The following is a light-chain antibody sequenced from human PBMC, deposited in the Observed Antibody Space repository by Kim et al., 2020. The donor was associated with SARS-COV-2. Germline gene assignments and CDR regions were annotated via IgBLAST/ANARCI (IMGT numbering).Light chain of an antibody. CDR3: CSYAGSYTFV. Sequence: GMSVTITCTETSSGVSGYNYVAWYQQHPGKAPKLMIYDVSKRPSGVPDRFSGSKSGNTASLTISGLQAEDEADYYCCSYAGSYTFVFGTGTKVTVL. J-gene: IGLJ1*01. CDR1: SSGVSGYNY. V-gene: IGLV2-11*01. CDR2: DVS.